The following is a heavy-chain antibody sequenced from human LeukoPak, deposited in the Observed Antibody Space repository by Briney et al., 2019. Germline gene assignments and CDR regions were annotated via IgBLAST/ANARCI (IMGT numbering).Heavy chain of an antibody. CDR1: GLTFSSYS. V-gene: IGHV3-21*01. CDR2: ISSSSSYI. Sequence: PGGSLRLSCAASGLTFSSYSMNWVRQAPGKGLEWVSSISSSSSYIYYADSVKGRFTISRDNAKNSLYLQMNSLRAEDTAVYYCATCSGGDCYSILRYFQHWGQGTLVTVSS. D-gene: IGHD2-21*02. J-gene: IGHJ1*01. CDR3: ATCSGGDCYSILRYFQH.